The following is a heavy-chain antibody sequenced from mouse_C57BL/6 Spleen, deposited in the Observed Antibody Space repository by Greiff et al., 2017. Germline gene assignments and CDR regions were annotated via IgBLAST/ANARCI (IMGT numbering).Heavy chain of an antibody. Sequence: QVQLQQSGAELVRPGASVTLSCKASGYTFTDYEMHWVKQTPVHGLEWIGAIDPETGGTAYNQKFKGKAILTADKSSSTAYMELRSLTSEDSAVYYCTRWEFITTVVAPMKNAMDYWGQGTSVTVSS. CDR3: TRWEFITTVVAPMKNAMDY. J-gene: IGHJ4*01. CDR2: IDPETGGT. V-gene: IGHV1-15*01. D-gene: IGHD1-1*01. CDR1: GYTFTDYE.